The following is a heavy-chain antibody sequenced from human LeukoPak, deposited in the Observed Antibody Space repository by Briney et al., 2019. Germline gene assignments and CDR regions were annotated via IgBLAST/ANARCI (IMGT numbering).Heavy chain of an antibody. Sequence: PSQTLSLTCAVSGGSISSGGYSWSWIRQPPGTGLEWIGYIYYSGSTYYNPSLKSRVTISVDTSKNQFSLKLSSVTAADTAVYYCARELRAAAGTDYWGQGTLVTVSS. CDR2: IYYSGST. J-gene: IGHJ4*02. CDR3: ARELRAAAGTDY. CDR1: GGSISSGGYS. D-gene: IGHD6-13*01. V-gene: IGHV4-30-4*08.